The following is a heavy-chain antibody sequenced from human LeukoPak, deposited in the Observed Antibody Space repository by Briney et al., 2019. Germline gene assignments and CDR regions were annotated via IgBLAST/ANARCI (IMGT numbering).Heavy chain of an antibody. CDR3: ARAINSIQLWFTLPWD. D-gene: IGHD5-18*01. J-gene: IGHJ4*02. Sequence: GGSLRLSCAVSGFTFSSYAMSWVRQAPGKGLEWVSAIDSSGSYTWYDDSMKGRFTISRDNSKNTLYLQMNSLRAEDTAVYYCARAINSIQLWFTLPWDWGQGTLVTVSS. CDR1: GFTFSSYA. CDR2: IDSSGSYT. V-gene: IGHV3-23*05.